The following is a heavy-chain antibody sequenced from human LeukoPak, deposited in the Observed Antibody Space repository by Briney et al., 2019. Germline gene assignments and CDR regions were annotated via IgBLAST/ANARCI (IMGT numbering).Heavy chain of an antibody. CDR1: GGSISSYY. CDR2: IYYSGST. Sequence: PSETLSLTCTVSGGSISSYYWSWIRQPPGKGLEWIGYIYYSGSTNYNPSLKSRVTISVDTSKNQFSLKLSSVTAADTAVYYCAGGKSGYSYGYEVYYYYGMDVWGQGTTVTISS. V-gene: IGHV4-59*08. CDR3: AGGKSGYSYGYEVYYYYGMDV. J-gene: IGHJ6*02. D-gene: IGHD5-18*01.